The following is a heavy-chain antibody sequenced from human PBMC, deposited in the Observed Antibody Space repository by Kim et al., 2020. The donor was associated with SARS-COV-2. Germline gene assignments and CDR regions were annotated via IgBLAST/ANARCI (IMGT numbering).Heavy chain of an antibody. CDR3: VTADQIVAPDRNY. J-gene: IGHJ4*02. V-gene: IGHV3-23*01. Sequence: YYADSVRGRFTISRDNSKNSMYLQMDSLRVEDAAVYYCVTADQIVAPDRNYWGQGTLVTVSS. D-gene: IGHD2-2*01.